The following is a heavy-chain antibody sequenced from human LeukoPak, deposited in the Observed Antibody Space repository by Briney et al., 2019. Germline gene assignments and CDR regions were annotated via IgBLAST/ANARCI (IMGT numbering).Heavy chain of an antibody. Sequence: GGSLRLSCTASGFTFSSYWMHWVRQAPGKGLVWVSRINSDASSTYYADSVKGRFTISRDNSQNTLYLQLNSLRAEDTAVYYCARTAVTPGSSDAFDIWGQGTMVTVSS. CDR1: GFTFSSYW. CDR3: ARTAVTPGSSDAFDI. D-gene: IGHD4-17*01. J-gene: IGHJ3*02. V-gene: IGHV3-74*01. CDR2: INSDASST.